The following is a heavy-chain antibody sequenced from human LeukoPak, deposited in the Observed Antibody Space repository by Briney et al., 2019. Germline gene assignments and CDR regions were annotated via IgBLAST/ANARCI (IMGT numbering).Heavy chain of an antibody. CDR2: IYSGGST. CDR1: GFTVSSTY. Sequence: GGSLRFSCAASGFTVSSTYMTWVRQAPGKGLEWVSVIYSGGSTYSADSVKGRFTISRDNSKNTLYLEMNSLRAEDTAVYYCARGISSSSCCHFDHWGQRTLVTVSS. V-gene: IGHV3-66*02. CDR3: ARGISSSSCCHFDH. J-gene: IGHJ4*02. D-gene: IGHD2-2*01.